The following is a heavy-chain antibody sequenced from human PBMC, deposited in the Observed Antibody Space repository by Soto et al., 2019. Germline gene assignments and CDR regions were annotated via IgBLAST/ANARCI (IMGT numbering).Heavy chain of an antibody. J-gene: IGHJ6*02. CDR2: IWYDGSNK. CDR3: ARDFGAMGNWNFLDYYYYGMDV. Sequence: PGGSLRLSCAASGFTFSSYGMHWVRQAPGKGLEWVAVIWYDGSNKYYADSVKGRFTISRDNSKNTLYLQMNSLRAEDTAVYYCARDFGAMGNWNFLDYYYYGMDVWGQGTTVTVSS. V-gene: IGHV3-33*01. D-gene: IGHD1-7*01. CDR1: GFTFSSYG.